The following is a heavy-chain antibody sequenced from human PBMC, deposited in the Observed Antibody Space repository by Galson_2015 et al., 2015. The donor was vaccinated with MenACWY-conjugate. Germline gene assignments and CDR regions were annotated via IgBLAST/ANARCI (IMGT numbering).Heavy chain of an antibody. D-gene: IGHD6-13*01. CDR2: INPSGGST. CDR3: ARSIAAAAHGTDY. V-gene: IGHV1-46*01. J-gene: IGHJ4*02. CDR1: GYTFTSYY. Sequence: SVKVSCKASGYTFTSYYMHWVRQAPGQGLEWVGIINPSGGSTSYAQKFQGRVTMTRDTSTSTVYMELSSLRSEDTAAYYCARSIAAAAHGTDYWGQGTLVTVSS.